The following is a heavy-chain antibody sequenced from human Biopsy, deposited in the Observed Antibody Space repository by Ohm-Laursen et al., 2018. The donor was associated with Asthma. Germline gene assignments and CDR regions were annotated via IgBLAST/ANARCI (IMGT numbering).Heavy chain of an antibody. J-gene: IGHJ6*02. CDR2: IIPIFGPT. V-gene: IGHV1-69*13. D-gene: IGHD5-12*01. Sequence: SVKVSCKASGGTFSSNSINWVRQAPGQGLEWMGRIIPIFGPTNYTQKFQGRVTISADDSTSTAYMELSSLSSEDTAVYYCARGYSGSDRIVYYYSGLEVWGQGTTVTVSS. CDR1: GGTFSSNS. CDR3: ARGYSGSDRIVYYYSGLEV.